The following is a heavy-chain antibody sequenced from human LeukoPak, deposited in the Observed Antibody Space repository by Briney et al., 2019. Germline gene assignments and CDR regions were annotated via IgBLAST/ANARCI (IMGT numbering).Heavy chain of an antibody. CDR3: ARGTVTMVDY. CDR2: IYSGGST. CDR1: GFTASSNY. V-gene: IGHV3-66*01. D-gene: IGHD3-10*01. Sequence: RPGGSLRLSCAASGFTASSNYMSWVRQAPGRGLEWVSVIYSGGSTYYADSVKGRFTISRDNSKNTLFLQMNSLRAGDTAVYYCARGTVTMVDYWGQGTLVTVSS. J-gene: IGHJ4*02.